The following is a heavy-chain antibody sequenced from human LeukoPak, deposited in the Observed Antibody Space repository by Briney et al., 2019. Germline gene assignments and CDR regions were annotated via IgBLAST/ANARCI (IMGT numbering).Heavy chain of an antibody. CDR2: IYYTGTT. J-gene: IGHJ6*02. V-gene: IGHV4-59*01. Sequence: PSETLSLTCTVSGSSISNYYWSWIRQPPGKALEWIGYIYYTGTTKYNPSLKSRATISLDTSKNQFSLQLTSVTAADTALFFCARGYDIDVWGQGTTVTVSS. CDR3: ARGYDIDV. CDR1: GSSISNYY.